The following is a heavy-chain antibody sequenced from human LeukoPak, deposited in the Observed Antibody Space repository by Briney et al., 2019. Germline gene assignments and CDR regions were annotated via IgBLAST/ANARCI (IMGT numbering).Heavy chain of an antibody. J-gene: IGHJ4*02. D-gene: IGHD2-2*01. CDR2: IRYDGSNK. Sequence: GGSLRLSCAASGFTFSSYGMHWVRQAPGKGLEWVAFIRYDGSNKYYADSVKGRFTISRDNSKNTLYLQMNSLRAEDTAVYYCAKDSSRFAVVPAAHCYWGQGTLVTVSS. CDR1: GFTFSSYG. V-gene: IGHV3-30*02. CDR3: AKDSSRFAVVPAAHCY.